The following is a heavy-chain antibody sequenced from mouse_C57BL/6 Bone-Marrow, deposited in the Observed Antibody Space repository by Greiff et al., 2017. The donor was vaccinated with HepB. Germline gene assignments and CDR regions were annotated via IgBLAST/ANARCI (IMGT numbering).Heavy chain of an antibody. V-gene: IGHV1-64*01. Sequence: QVQLQQPGAELVKPGASVKLSCKASGYTFTSYWMHWVKQSPGQGLEWIGMIHPNSGSTNYNEKFKSKATLTVDKSSSTAYMQLSSLTSEDSAVYYCARIYYDYDVAWFAYWGQGTLVTVSA. CDR2: IHPNSGST. J-gene: IGHJ3*01. CDR3: ARIYYDYDVAWFAY. D-gene: IGHD2-4*01. CDR1: GYTFTSYW.